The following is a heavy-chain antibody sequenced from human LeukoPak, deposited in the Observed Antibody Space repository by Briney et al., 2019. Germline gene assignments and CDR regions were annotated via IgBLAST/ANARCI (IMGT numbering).Heavy chain of an antibody. CDR3: ARNVPYGSSSRSRVDP. Sequence: SQTLSLTCTVSGAPISSGNYYWSWIRQPAGKELEWIGRIYPSGNTDYNPSLKSRVTMSLDTSKNQFSLKLSSVTAADTAIYYCARNVPYGSSSRSRVDPWGQGTLVTVSS. CDR1: GAPISSGNYY. V-gene: IGHV4-61*02. D-gene: IGHD6-6*01. CDR2: IYPSGNT. J-gene: IGHJ5*02.